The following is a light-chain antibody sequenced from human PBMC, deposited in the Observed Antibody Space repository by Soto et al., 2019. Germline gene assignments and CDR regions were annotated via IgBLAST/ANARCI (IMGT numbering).Light chain of an antibody. J-gene: IGLJ2*01. CDR3: QSSDNSLPGLVI. V-gene: IGLV1-40*01. CDR2: LNN. Sequence: QSVLTQPPSMSGAPGQRVTISCTGSSSNIGAGYDVHWYQQLPGTPPKVLIYLNNDRPSGVPYRFSGSKSGTSASLAITGLRADDEGVYYCQSSDNSLPGLVIFCRGTKLTVL. CDR1: SSNIGAGYD.